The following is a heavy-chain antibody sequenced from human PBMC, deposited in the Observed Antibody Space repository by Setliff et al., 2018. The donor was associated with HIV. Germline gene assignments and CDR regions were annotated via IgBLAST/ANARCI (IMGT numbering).Heavy chain of an antibody. CDR3: ARGRHGLGLDV. D-gene: IGHD3-10*01. J-gene: IGHJ4*02. CDR1: GGSFSGYY. V-gene: IGHV4-34*01. CDR2: INHDRTT. Sequence: SETLSLTCAVYGGSFSGYYWSWIRQPPGKGLEWIGEINHDRTTNYNPSLKSRVTISVDTSKNQFSLTLNSVTAADTAVYYCARGRHGLGLDVWGQGTLVTVSS.